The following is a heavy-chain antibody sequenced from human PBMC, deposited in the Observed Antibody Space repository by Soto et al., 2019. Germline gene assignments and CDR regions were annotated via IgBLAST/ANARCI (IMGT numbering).Heavy chain of an antibody. CDR1: GFTFSTYS. CDR3: ARARYCSGGSCYSLAYYYGMDV. D-gene: IGHD2-15*01. J-gene: IGHJ6*02. CDR2: ISSSGSNI. Sequence: GESLKISCAASGFTFSTYSMNWVRQAPGKGLEWVSSISSSGSNIFYADSVKGRFTISRDNAKNSLYLQMNSLRAEDTGVYYCARARYCSGGSCYSLAYYYGMDVWGQGTTVTVSS. V-gene: IGHV3-21*01.